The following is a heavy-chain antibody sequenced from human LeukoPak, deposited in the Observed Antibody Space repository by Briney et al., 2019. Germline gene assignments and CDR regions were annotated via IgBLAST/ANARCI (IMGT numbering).Heavy chain of an antibody. Sequence: GGSLRLSCAVSGFTFTSYWMSWVRQAPGKGLEWVANINEDGSYKYHADSVKGRLTISRDNAKNSLYLQMNSLRTEDTAVYYCARRTYYYDSSGSSYYFDYWGQGTLVTVSS. CDR3: ARRTYYYDSSGSSYYFDY. D-gene: IGHD3-22*01. CDR1: GFTFTSYW. CDR2: INEDGSYK. J-gene: IGHJ4*02. V-gene: IGHV3-7*01.